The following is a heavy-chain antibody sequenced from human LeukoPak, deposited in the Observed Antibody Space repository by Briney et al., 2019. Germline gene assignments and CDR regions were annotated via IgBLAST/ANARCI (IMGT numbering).Heavy chain of an antibody. CDR1: GFTFSSYW. CDR3: AREGRVSGYDFDC. CDR2: INSDGSSI. Sequence: GGSLRLSCAASGFTFSSYWMHWVRQPPGKGLVWVSRINSDGSSITYADSVKGRFTISRDNAKNTLYLQMNSLRVEDTAVYYCAREGRVSGYDFDCWGQGTLVTVSS. J-gene: IGHJ4*02. D-gene: IGHD5-12*01. V-gene: IGHV3-74*03.